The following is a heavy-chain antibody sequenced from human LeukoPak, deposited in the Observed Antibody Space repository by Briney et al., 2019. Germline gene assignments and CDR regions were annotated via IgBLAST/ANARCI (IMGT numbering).Heavy chain of an antibody. J-gene: IGHJ4*02. V-gene: IGHV1-69*06. Sequence: SVKVSCKASGGTFSSYAISWVRQAPGQGLEWMGGIIPIFGTANYAQKFQGRVTITADKSTSTAYMELSSMRSEDTPVYYCAKDEGIIYDSSGYSYWGQGTLVTVSS. CDR1: GGTFSSYA. CDR2: IIPIFGTA. D-gene: IGHD3-22*01. CDR3: AKDEGIIYDSSGYSY.